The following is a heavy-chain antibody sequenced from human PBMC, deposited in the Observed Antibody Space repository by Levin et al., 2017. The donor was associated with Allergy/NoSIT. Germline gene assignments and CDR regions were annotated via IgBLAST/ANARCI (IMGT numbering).Heavy chain of an antibody. Sequence: KASETLSLTCSVSGFSIAYGYYWAWIRQPPGKGLEWLGTVHHSGITYHNPSLKSRVTISVDMSENQLSLRLSSVTVADTAGYYCAREGSRSRTHYADYWGQGTLVTVSS. D-gene: IGHD3-10*01. CDR2: VHHSGIT. CDR1: GFSIAYGYY. V-gene: IGHV4-38-2*02. CDR3: AREGSRSRTHYADY. J-gene: IGHJ4*02.